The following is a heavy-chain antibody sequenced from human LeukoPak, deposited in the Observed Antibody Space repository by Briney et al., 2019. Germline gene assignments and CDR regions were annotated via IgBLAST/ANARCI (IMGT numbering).Heavy chain of an antibody. CDR3: TTTSSGWRYGMDV. V-gene: IGHV3-15*01. J-gene: IGHJ6*02. CDR2: IKSKTDGGTT. CDR1: GFTFSSYW. D-gene: IGHD6-19*01. Sequence: PGGSLRLSCAASGFTFSSYWMSWVRQAPGKGLEWVGRIKSKTDGGTTDYAAPVKGRFTISRDDSKNTLYLQMNSLKTEDTAVYYCTTTSSGWRYGMDVWGQGTTVTVSS.